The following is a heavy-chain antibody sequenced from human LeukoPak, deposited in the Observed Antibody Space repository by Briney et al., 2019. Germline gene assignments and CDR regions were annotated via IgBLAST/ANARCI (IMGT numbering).Heavy chain of an antibody. CDR1: GGSISSNNYY. CDR3: ARASYGGNGRYYGMDV. Sequence: SETLSLTCTVSGGSISSNNYYWSWVRQSPGKGLEWIAYISYRGSTNYNPSLKSRVTISVDTSKNQFSLKLSSVSAADTAVYYCARASYGGNGRYYGMDVWGQGTMVTVSS. CDR2: ISYRGST. V-gene: IGHV4-30-4*01. D-gene: IGHD4-23*01. J-gene: IGHJ6*02.